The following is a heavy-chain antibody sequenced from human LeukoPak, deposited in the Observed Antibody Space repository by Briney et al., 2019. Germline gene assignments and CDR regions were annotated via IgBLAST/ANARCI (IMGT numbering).Heavy chain of an antibody. V-gene: IGHV4-39*07. CDR1: GGSVFLSYYY. Sequence: SETLSLTCSVSGGSVFLSYYYWGWVRQSPGKALEWIGSVYYSGTTSSNPSLKSRVTISVDMSKNDFSLRLRSVTAADTAMYYCAREPYGSGSYIDYWGQGTLVTVSS. CDR3: AREPYGSGSYIDY. CDR2: VYYSGTT. J-gene: IGHJ4*02. D-gene: IGHD3-10*01.